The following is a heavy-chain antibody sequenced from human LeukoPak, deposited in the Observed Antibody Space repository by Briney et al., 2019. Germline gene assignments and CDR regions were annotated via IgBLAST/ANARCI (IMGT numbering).Heavy chain of an antibody. Sequence: SETLSLTCTVSGGSISSYYWSWIRQPAGKGLEWIGRIYTSGSTNYNPSLKSRVTMSVDTSKNQFSLKLSCVTAADTAVYYCAREVVVVVPAATVWFDPWGQGTLVTVSS. CDR1: GGSISSYY. J-gene: IGHJ5*02. V-gene: IGHV4-4*07. CDR3: AREVVVVVPAATVWFDP. D-gene: IGHD2-2*01. CDR2: IYTSGST.